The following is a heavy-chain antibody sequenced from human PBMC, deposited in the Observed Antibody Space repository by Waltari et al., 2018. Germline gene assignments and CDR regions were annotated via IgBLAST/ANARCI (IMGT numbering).Heavy chain of an antibody. J-gene: IGHJ4*02. CDR2: ISYDGSNK. D-gene: IGHD6-13*01. CDR1: GFTFSSYG. Sequence: QVQLVESGGGVVQPGRSLRLSCAASGFTFSSYGMHWVRQAPGKGLEWGAVISYDGSNKDYADSGKGRFTISRDNSKNTLYLQMNSLRAEYTAVYYCAKEFDERSSWYWFDYWGQGTLVTVSS. CDR3: AKEFDERSSWYWFDY. V-gene: IGHV3-30*18.